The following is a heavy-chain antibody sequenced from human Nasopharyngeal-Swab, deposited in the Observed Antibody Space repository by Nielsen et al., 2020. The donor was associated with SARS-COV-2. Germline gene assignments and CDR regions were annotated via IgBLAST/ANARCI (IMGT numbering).Heavy chain of an antibody. D-gene: IGHD5-12*01. J-gene: IGHJ6*03. CDR2: INPNTGGT. CDR1: GYTFTGCY. Sequence: ASVKVSCPASGYTFTGCYIYWVRQAPGQGLEWMGWINPNTGGTNYVQKFRGWVTMTRDTSISTAYMELSRLTSDDTAVYYCARGPGTGGYGAKSPRYQNSYYMDVWGKGTTVTVSS. V-gene: IGHV1-2*04. CDR3: ARGPGTGGYGAKSPRYQNSYYMDV.